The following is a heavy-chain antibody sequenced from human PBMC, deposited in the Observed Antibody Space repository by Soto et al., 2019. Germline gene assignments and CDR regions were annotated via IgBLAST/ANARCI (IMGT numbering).Heavy chain of an antibody. V-gene: IGHV3-33*01. CDR3: ARGYSSHHYGMDV. D-gene: IGHD6-13*01. CDR2: IWYDGSNK. J-gene: IGHJ6*02. Sequence: QVQLVESGGGVVQPGRSLRLSCAASGFTFSNYGMHWVRQAPGKGLEWVAVIWYDGSNKYYADSVKGRFTISRDNSKNTLYLQMNSLRAEDTAVYYCARGYSSHHYGMDVWGQGTTVTVSS. CDR1: GFTFSNYG.